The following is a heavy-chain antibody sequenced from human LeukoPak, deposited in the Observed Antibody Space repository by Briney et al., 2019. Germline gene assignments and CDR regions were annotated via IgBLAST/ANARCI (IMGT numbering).Heavy chain of an antibody. D-gene: IGHD6-19*01. V-gene: IGHV1-8*01. CDR2: MNPNSGNT. CDR3: AYSSSGWTMFDY. Sequence: ASVKVSCKASGYTFTSYDINRVRQATGQGLEWMGWMNPNSGNTGYAQKFQGRVTMTRNTSISTAYMELSSLRSEDTAVYYCAYSSSGWTMFDYWGQGTLVTVSS. J-gene: IGHJ4*02. CDR1: GYTFTSYD.